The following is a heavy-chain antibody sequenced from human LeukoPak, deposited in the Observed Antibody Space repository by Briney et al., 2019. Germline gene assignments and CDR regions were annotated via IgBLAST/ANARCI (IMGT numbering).Heavy chain of an antibody. CDR3: ATQGKGDGFDI. CDR2: ISSSSTYI. Sequence: KPGGSLRLSCAASGFTFSSYSMNWVRQAPGKGLEWVSSISSSSTYIYYADSMKGRFTISRDNAKNSLYLRMNSLRAEDTAVYYCATQGKGDGFDIWGQGTMVTVSS. CDR1: GFTFSSYS. V-gene: IGHV3-21*01. J-gene: IGHJ3*02.